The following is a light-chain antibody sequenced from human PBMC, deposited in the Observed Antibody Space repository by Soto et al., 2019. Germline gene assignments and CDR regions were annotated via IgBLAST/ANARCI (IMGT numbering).Light chain of an antibody. V-gene: IGLV2-14*01. CDR3: SSYTSSSTPDV. J-gene: IGLJ1*01. CDR1: SSDVGGYNY. CDR2: DVS. Sequence: QSALAQPASVSGSHGQSITISCTGTSSDVGGYNYVSWYQQHPGKAPKLMIYDVSNRPSGVSNRFSGSKSGNTASLTISGLQSEHEADYYCSSYTSSSTPDVFGTGTKVTVL.